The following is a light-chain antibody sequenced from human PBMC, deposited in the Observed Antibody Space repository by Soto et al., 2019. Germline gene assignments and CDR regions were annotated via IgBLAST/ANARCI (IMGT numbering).Light chain of an antibody. CDR3: QSYDSSDKLI. Sequence: QSELTQPPSVSGAPGQRGTISCTGSSSNIGAGYAVHWYQQLPGTAPKLLIYDNTNRPSGVPDRFSASKSATSASLAITGLQAEDEADYYCQSYDSSDKLIFGGGTQLTVL. CDR2: DNT. V-gene: IGLV1-40*01. J-gene: IGLJ7*01. CDR1: SSNIGAGYA.